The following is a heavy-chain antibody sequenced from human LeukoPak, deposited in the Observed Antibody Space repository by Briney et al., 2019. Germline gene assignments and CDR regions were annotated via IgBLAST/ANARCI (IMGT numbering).Heavy chain of an antibody. CDR3: ARGDFYYEIGLLRGGFDY. D-gene: IGHD3-22*01. J-gene: IGHJ4*02. CDR2: ISYGGST. CDR1: GGSITSDY. Sequence: SETLSLTCTVSGGSITSDYWGWIRQPPGKGLEWIGSISYGGSTNYHPSLKSRVTISVDTSKDQLSLTLSSVTAADPAVYYCARGDFYYEIGLLRGGFDYWGQGTLVTVSS. V-gene: IGHV4-59*01.